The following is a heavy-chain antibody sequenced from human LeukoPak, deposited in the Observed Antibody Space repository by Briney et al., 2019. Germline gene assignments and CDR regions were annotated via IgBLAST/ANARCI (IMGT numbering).Heavy chain of an antibody. CDR1: GFSFMNAW. CDR2: IKSNADGGTP. V-gene: IGHV3-15*01. D-gene: IGHD2/OR15-2a*01. CDR3: TTFYHEYSPY. Sequence: ESGGSLRLSCAASGFSFMNAWMIWVHQAPGKGLEWVGRIKSNADGGTPDYAAPARGRFAISRDDSKNTLYLQMNSLKTEDTAVYYCTTFYHEYSPYWGRGTLVTVSS. J-gene: IGHJ4*02.